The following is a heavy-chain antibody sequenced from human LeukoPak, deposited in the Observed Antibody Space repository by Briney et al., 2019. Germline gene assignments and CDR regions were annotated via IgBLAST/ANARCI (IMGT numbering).Heavy chain of an antibody. CDR1: GFTFDDYA. J-gene: IGHJ4*02. CDR2: ISWNSGSI. D-gene: IGHD6-6*01. CDR3: AKGLAARRPYYFDY. Sequence: GGSLRLSCAASGFTFDDYAMPWVRQAPGKGLEWVSGISWNSGSIGYADSVKGRFTISRDNAKNSLYLQMNSLRAEDTALYYCAKGLAARRPYYFDYWGQGTLVTVSS. V-gene: IGHV3-9*01.